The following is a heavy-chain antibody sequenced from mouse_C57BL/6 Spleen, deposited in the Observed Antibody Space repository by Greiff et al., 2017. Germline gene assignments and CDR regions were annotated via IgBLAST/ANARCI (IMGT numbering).Heavy chain of an antibody. J-gene: IGHJ2*01. D-gene: IGHD1-1*01. CDR1: GYTFTDYN. V-gene: IGHV1-22*01. CDR2: INPNNGGT. CDR3: ARERESYYYGSKDY. Sequence: EVKLQQSGPELVKPGASVKMSCKASGYTFTDYNMHWVKQSHGKSLEWIGYINPNNGGTSYNQKFKGKATLTVNKSSSTAYMELRSLTSEDSAVYYCARERESYYYGSKDYWGQGTTLTVSS.